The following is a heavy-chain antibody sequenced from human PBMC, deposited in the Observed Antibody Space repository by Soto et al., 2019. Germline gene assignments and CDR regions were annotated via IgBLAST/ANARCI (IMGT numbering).Heavy chain of an antibody. CDR1: GFTFSSYE. Sequence: EVQLVESGGGLVQPGGSLRLSCAASGFTFSSYEMNWVRQAPGKGLEWVSYISSSGSTIYYADSVKGRFTISRDNAKNSLYLQMNSLRAEDTAVCYCAREADSSGYYYYYGMDVWGQGTTVTVSS. V-gene: IGHV3-48*03. CDR3: AREADSSGYYYYYGMDV. D-gene: IGHD3-22*01. J-gene: IGHJ6*02. CDR2: ISSSGSTI.